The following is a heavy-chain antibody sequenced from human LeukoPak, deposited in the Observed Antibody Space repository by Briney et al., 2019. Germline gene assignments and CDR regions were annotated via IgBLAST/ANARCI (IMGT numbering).Heavy chain of an antibody. CDR1: GFTFSSYA. Sequence: GGSLRLSCAASGFTFSSYAMSWVRQAPGKGLEWVSSISSSSSYIYYADSVKGRFTISRDNAKNSLYLQMNSLRAEDTAVYYCARDERRFLEWLSENWFDPWGQGTLVTVSS. CDR3: ARDERRFLEWLSENWFDP. CDR2: ISSSSSYI. V-gene: IGHV3-21*01. D-gene: IGHD3-3*01. J-gene: IGHJ5*02.